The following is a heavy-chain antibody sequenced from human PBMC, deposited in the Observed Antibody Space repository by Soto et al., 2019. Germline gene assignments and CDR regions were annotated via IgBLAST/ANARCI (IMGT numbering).Heavy chain of an antibody. V-gene: IGHV4-39*02. D-gene: IGHD6-19*01. CDR1: GGSVSSTTYY. Sequence: SETLSVTCTVSGGSVSSTTYYWGWIRHSPGKGLEWIGNIYSSGSTYYNPSLKRRLTISVDTSKSLFSLKMTSVTAADTAVYYCARLSSSGWIGRGYFDYWGQGVLVTVS. CDR3: ARLSSSGWIGRGYFDY. J-gene: IGHJ4*02. CDR2: IYSSGST.